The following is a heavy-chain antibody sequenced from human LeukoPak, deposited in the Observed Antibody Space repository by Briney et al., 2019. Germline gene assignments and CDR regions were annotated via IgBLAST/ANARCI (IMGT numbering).Heavy chain of an antibody. Sequence: GASVKVSCKASGYTFTSYGISWVRQAPGQGLEWMGWISAYNGNTSYAQKFQGRVTMTRDMSTSTVYMELSSLRSEDTAVYYCAREGFDYWGQGTLVTVSS. CDR2: ISAYNGNT. CDR1: GYTFTSYG. V-gene: IGHV1-18*01. J-gene: IGHJ4*02. CDR3: AREGFDY.